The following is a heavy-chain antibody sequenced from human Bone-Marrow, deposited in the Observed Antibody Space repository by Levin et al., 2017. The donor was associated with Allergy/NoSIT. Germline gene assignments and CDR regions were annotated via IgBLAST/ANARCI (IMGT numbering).Heavy chain of an antibody. V-gene: IGHV3-53*01. J-gene: IGHJ4*02. D-gene: IGHD3-22*01. Sequence: GGSLRLSCAASGLSVRSNYMSWVRLAPGKGLEWVSVIYGGGNTYYADSVKGRFTVSRDNSENTVFLQMNSLRAEDAAVYYCASKAYHSSGFYFEFWGQGSLVTVSS. CDR3: ASKAYHSSGFYFEF. CDR1: GLSVRSNY. CDR2: IYGGGNT.